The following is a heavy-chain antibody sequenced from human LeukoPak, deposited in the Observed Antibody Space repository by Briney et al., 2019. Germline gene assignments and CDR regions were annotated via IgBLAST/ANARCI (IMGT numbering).Heavy chain of an antibody. Sequence: GGSLRLSCAASGFTFSSYEMNWVRQAPGKGLEWVSYISSSGSTIYYADSVKGRFTISRDNAKNSLHLQMNSPRAEDTALYYCAKETHSSSSFDLWGRGTLVTVSS. J-gene: IGHJ2*01. CDR2: ISSSGSTI. CDR3: AKETHSSSSFDL. CDR1: GFTFSSYE. V-gene: IGHV3-48*03. D-gene: IGHD6-13*01.